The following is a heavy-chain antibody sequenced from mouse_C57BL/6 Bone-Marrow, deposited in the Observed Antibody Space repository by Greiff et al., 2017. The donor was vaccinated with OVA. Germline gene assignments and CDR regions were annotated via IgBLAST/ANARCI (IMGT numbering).Heavy chain of an antibody. CDR1: GYTFTSYW. D-gene: IGHD3-2*02. Sequence: QVQLQQPGAELVKPGASVKLSCKASGYTFTSYWMHWVKQRPGQGLEWIGMIHPNSGSTNYNEKFKSKATLTVDTSSSTAYMQLSSLTSEDSAVYYCARRGSGYVFYAMDYWGQGTSVTVSS. CDR3: ARRGSGYVFYAMDY. CDR2: IHPNSGST. J-gene: IGHJ4*01. V-gene: IGHV1-64*01.